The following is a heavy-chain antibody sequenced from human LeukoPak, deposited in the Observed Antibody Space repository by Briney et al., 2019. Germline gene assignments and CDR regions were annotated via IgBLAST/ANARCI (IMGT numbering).Heavy chain of an antibody. V-gene: IGHV4-59*08. CDR3: VRLIAVTGRGDYFDQ. Sequence: PSETLSLTCTASGASINSHYWSWIRQPPGKGLERIGYIFYSRSINYNPSPKSRVTISVETSKNQVSLKLSSLTAADTAVYYCVRLIAVTGRGDYFDQWGQGTLVTVSS. CDR2: IFYSRSI. D-gene: IGHD6-19*01. J-gene: IGHJ4*02. CDR1: GASINSHY.